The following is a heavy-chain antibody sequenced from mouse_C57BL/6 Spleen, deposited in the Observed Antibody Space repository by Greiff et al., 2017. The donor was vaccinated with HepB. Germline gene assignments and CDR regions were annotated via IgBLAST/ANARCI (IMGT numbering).Heavy chain of an antibody. J-gene: IGHJ4*01. Sequence: VQLQQSGAELARPGASVKLSCKASGYTFTSYGISWVKQSTGQGLEWIGEIYPRSGNTYYNEKFKGKATLTADKSSSTAYMELRSLTSEDSAVYFCARSRESYYEDYWGQGTSGTVSA. CDR1: GYTFTSYG. CDR3: ARSRESYYEDY. D-gene: IGHD1-1*01. CDR2: IYPRSGNT. V-gene: IGHV1-81*01.